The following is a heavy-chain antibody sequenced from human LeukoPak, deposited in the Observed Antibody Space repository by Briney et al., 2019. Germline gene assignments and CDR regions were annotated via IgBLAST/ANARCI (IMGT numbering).Heavy chain of an antibody. CDR2: INHSGST. J-gene: IGHJ6*02. V-gene: IGHV4-39*07. CDR3: ARVPPYSSGWYYYYYYGMDV. Sequence: SGTLSLTCTVSGGSISSSSCYWSWIRQPPGKGLEWIGEINHSGSTNYNPSLKSPVTISVDTSKNQFSLKLSSVTAADTAVYYCARVPPYSSGWYYYYYYGMDVWGQGTTVTVSS. D-gene: IGHD6-19*01. CDR1: GGSISSSSCY.